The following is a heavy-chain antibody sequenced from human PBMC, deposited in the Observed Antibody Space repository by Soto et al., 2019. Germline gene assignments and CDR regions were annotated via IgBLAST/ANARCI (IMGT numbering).Heavy chain of an antibody. CDR2: ISSSGSTI. V-gene: IGHV3-11*04. Sequence: QVQLVESGGGLVKPGGSLRLSCAASGFTFSDYYMSWIRQAPGKGLEWVSYISSSGSTIYYADSVKGRFTISRDNAKNSLDLQMNSLRAEDTAVYYCARDYCSGGSCYPVGDAFDIWGQGTMVTVSS. CDR1: GFTFSDYY. D-gene: IGHD2-15*01. CDR3: ARDYCSGGSCYPVGDAFDI. J-gene: IGHJ3*02.